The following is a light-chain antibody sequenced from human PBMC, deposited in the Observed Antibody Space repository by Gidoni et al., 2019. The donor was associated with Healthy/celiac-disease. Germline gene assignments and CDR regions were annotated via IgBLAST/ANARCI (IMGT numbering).Light chain of an antibody. J-gene: IGLJ2*01. CDR3: SSDAGSNTSRVV. V-gene: IGLV2-8*01. CDR1: SSDVGGYNY. CDR2: EVS. Sequence: QSALTQPPSASGSPGQSVTISCTGTSSDVGGYNYVSWYQQHPGKAPKLMIYEVSKRPSGVPDRFSGSKSGNTASLTVSGLQAEDEADYYCSSDAGSNTSRVVFGGGTKLTVL.